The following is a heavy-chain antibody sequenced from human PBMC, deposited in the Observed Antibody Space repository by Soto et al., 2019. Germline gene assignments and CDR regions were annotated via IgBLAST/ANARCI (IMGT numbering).Heavy chain of an antibody. CDR1: GFSLSTSGVG. D-gene: IGHD2-21*01. V-gene: IGHV2-5*02. CDR3: AHRGSGHIFDY. J-gene: IGHJ4*02. Sequence: QITLKESGPTLVRPTQTLTLTCTFSGFSLSTSGVGVGWIRQPPGKALEWLALIYWDDDKRYSPSLKSRLTITTDTSQNHVVLTMTNMDPVDTATYYCAHRGSGHIFDYWGQGTLVTVSS. CDR2: IYWDDDK.